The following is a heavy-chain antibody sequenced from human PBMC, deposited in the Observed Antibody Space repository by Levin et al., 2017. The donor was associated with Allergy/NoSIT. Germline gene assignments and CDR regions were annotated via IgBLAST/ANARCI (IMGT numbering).Heavy chain of an antibody. CDR2: VSYDAANK. Sequence: GGSLRLSCAASGFTFSSYTMHWVRQAPDKGLEWVAVVSYDAANKYYADSLKGRFTISRDNSKNTLYLQMNSLRTEDTAVYYCATLAGYSHDDYWGQGTLVTVSS. V-gene: IGHV3-30*04. D-gene: IGHD5-18*01. CDR1: GFTFSSYT. CDR3: ATLAGYSHDDY. J-gene: IGHJ4*02.